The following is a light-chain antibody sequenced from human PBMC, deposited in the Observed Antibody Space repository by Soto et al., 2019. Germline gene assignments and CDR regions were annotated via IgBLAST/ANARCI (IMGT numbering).Light chain of an antibody. J-gene: IGKJ1*01. V-gene: IGKV3-20*01. CDR3: QRCGSSPPT. CDR2: DAS. CDR1: QTVGGNY. Sequence: VLTQSPGTLSLSPGDRAALSCRASQTVGGNYLAWYQQKPGQAPRLFIFDASSRAGGIPDRFSGSGSGTEFTLTISRLEPEDFAVYFCQRCGSSPPTFGQGTKVEVK.